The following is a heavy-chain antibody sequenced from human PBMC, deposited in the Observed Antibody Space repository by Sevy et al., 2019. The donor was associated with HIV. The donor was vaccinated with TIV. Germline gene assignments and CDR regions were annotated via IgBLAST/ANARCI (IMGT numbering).Heavy chain of an antibody. CDR1: GFTFSSYA. CDR2: ISGSGGST. CDR3: AKDPNYYDSSGIFDY. J-gene: IGHJ4*02. Sequence: GGSPRLSCAASGFTFSSYAMSWVRQAPGKGLEWVSAISGSGGSTYYADSVKGRFTISRDNSKNTLSLQMNTLRAEDTAVYYCAKDPNYYDSSGIFDYWGQGTLVTVSS. V-gene: IGHV3-23*01. D-gene: IGHD3-22*01.